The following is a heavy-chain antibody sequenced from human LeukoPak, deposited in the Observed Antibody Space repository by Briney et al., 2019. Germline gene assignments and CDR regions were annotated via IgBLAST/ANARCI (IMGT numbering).Heavy chain of an antibody. V-gene: IGHV4-30-4*01. Sequence: PSQTLSLICTVSGGSISSGDFYWSWIRQPPGKGLEWIGYIHYSGSTYYNPSLKSRVTISVDTSKNQFSLKLSSVTAADTAVYYCASFYQAYYFDYWGQGTLVTVSS. D-gene: IGHD2-21*01. CDR1: GGSISSGDFY. J-gene: IGHJ4*02. CDR3: ASFYQAYYFDY. CDR2: IHYSGST.